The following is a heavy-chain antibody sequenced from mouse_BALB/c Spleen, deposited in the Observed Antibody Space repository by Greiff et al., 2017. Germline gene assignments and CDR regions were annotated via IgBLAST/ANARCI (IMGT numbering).Heavy chain of an antibody. J-gene: IGHJ1*01. Sequence: EVQVVESGGGLVQPGGSRKLSCAASGFTFSSFGMHWVRQAPEKGLEWVAYISSGSSTIYYADTVKGRFTISRDNPKNTLFLQMTSLRSEDTAMYYCARRGIYYGNYWYFDVWGAGTTVTVSS. CDR1: GFTFSSFG. CDR2: ISSGSSTI. V-gene: IGHV5-17*02. CDR3: ARRGIYYGNYWYFDV. D-gene: IGHD2-1*01.